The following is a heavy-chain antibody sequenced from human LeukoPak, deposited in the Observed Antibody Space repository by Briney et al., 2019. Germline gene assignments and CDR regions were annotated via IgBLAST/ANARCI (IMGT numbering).Heavy chain of an antibody. Sequence: SQTLSVTCAISGDSVSGYSVAWSWIRQSPSRGLEWLGRTYYSSKWYNDYAASVKSRITITPDTSKNQFSLQLNSVTPEDTAVYYCARVSGSAGVTDYWGQGTLVSVSS. CDR3: ARVSGSAGVTDY. J-gene: IGHJ4*02. D-gene: IGHD3-3*01. CDR1: GDSVSGYSVA. CDR2: TYYSSKWYN. V-gene: IGHV6-1*01.